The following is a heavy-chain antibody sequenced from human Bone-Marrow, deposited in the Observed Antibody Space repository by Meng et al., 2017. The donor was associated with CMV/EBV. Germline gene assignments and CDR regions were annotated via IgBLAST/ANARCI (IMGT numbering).Heavy chain of an antibody. CDR3: ARWGRYCSSTSCRDLGMDV. D-gene: IGHD2-2*01. CDR1: GYTFTSYG. V-gene: IGHV1-18*01. CDR2: ISAYNGNT. Sequence: ASVKVSCKASGYTFTSYGISWVRQAPGQGLEWMGWISAYNGNTNYAQKLQGRVTMTTDTSTSTAYMELRSLRSEDTAVYYCARWGRYCSSTSCRDLGMDVWGQGTTVTVS. J-gene: IGHJ6*02.